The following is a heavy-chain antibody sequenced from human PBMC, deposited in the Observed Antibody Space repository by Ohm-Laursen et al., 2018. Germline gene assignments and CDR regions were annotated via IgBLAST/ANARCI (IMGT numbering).Heavy chain of an antibody. CDR3: ARDLLSGVYYYYGMDV. Sequence: SLRLSCTASGFTFDDYAMHWVRQAPGKGLEWVSGISWNSGSIGYADSVKGRFTISRDNAKNSLYLQMNSLRAEDTAVYYCARDLLSGVYYYYGMDVWGQGTTVTVSS. D-gene: IGHD3-10*01. CDR1: GFTFDDYA. CDR2: ISWNSGSI. J-gene: IGHJ6*02. V-gene: IGHV3-9*01.